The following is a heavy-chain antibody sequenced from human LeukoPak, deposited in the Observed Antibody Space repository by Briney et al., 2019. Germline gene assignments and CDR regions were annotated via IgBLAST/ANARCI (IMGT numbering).Heavy chain of an antibody. Sequence: GGSLRLSCAASGFTLSSYSMNWVRQAPGKGLEWVSSISSSSSYIYYADSVKGRFTISRDNAKNSLYLQMNSLRAEDTAVYYCARDDYYDSSGYYPYYPADFQHWGQGTLVTVSS. D-gene: IGHD3-22*01. J-gene: IGHJ1*01. CDR2: ISSSSSYI. CDR1: GFTLSSYS. CDR3: ARDDYYDSSGYYPYYPADFQH. V-gene: IGHV3-21*01.